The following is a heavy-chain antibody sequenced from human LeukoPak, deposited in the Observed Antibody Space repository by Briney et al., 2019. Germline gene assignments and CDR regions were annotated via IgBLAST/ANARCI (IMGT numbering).Heavy chain of an antibody. CDR3: ARDWAPGVSGSYSTWFDP. CDR2: ISYDGSNK. Sequence: GGSLRLSCAASGFTFSSYAMHWVRQAPGKGLEWVAVISYDGSNKYYADSVKGRFTISRDNSKNTLYLQMNSLRAEDTAVYHCARDWAPGVSGSYSTWFDPWGQGTLVTVSS. D-gene: IGHD1-26*01. CDR1: GFTFSSYA. V-gene: IGHV3-30*04. J-gene: IGHJ5*02.